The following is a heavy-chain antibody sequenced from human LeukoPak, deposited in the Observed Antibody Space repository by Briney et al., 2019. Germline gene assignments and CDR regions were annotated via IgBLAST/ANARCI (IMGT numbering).Heavy chain of an antibody. D-gene: IGHD6-19*01. J-gene: IGHJ4*02. CDR3: ARTMVAGTNSGLDQ. Sequence: ASVTVPCKASGYTFTGYYMHWLRQAPGQGLEWMGWINPNSCGTNYAQQSHGRVTMTRDTSISTAYMELSRLRSDDTAVYFCARTMVAGTNSGLDQWGGGTRVSVPS. V-gene: IGHV1-2*02. CDR2: INPNSCGT. CDR1: GYTFTGYY.